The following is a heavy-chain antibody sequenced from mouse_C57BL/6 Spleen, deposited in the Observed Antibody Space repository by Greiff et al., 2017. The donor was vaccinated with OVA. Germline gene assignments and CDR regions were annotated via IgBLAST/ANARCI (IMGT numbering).Heavy chain of an antibody. CDR2: IYPGDGDT. CDR3: AREGLLLYYYAIDY. D-gene: IGHD2-3*01. V-gene: IGHV1-82*01. J-gene: IGHJ4*01. Sequence: QVQLQQSGPELVKPGASVKISCKASGYAFSSSWMNWVKQRPGKGLEWIGRIYPGDGDTNYNGKFKGKATLTADKSSSTAYMQLSSLTSEDSAVYFCAREGLLLYYYAIDYWGQGTSVTVSS. CDR1: GYAFSSSW.